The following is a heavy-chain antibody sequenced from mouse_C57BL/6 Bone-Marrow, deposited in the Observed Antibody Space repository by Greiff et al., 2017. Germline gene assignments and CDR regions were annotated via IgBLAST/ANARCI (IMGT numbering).Heavy chain of an antibody. CDR1: GFSLTSYA. CDR3: ARPGRDYYAMDY. CDR2: IWTGGGP. J-gene: IGHJ4*01. Sequence: VKLVESGPGLVAPSQSLSITCTVSGFSLTSYAISWVRQPPGKGLEWLGVIWTGGGPNYNSALKSRLSISKDNSKSQVFLKMNSLQTDDTARYYCARPGRDYYAMDYWGQGTSVTVSS. V-gene: IGHV2-9-1*01.